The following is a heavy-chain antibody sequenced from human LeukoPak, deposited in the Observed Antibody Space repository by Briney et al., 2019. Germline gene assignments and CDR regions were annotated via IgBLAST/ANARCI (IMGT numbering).Heavy chain of an antibody. Sequence: PGGSLRLSCAASGFTFSSYSMNWVRQAPGKGLEWVSSISSSSSYIYYADSVKGRFTISRDNAKNSLYQQMNSLRAEDTAVYYCARAAAGMIPDYYYYYMDVWGKGTTVTVSS. CDR1: GFTFSSYS. CDR3: ARAAAGMIPDYYYYYMDV. V-gene: IGHV3-21*01. D-gene: IGHD6-13*01. J-gene: IGHJ6*03. CDR2: ISSSSSYI.